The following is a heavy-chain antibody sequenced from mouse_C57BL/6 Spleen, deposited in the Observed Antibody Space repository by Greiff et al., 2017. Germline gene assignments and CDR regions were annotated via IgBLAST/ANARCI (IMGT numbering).Heavy chain of an antibody. CDR3: AREGYYGSSYVRFAY. J-gene: IGHJ3*01. CDR1: GFTFSSYA. CDR2: ISDGGSYT. D-gene: IGHD1-1*01. V-gene: IGHV5-4*01. Sequence: EVQGVESGGGLVKPGGSLKLSCAASGFTFSSYAMSWVRQTPEKRLEWVATISDGGSYTYYPDNVKGRFTISRDNAKNNLYLQMSHLKSEDTAMYYCAREGYYGSSYVRFAYWGQGTLVTVSA.